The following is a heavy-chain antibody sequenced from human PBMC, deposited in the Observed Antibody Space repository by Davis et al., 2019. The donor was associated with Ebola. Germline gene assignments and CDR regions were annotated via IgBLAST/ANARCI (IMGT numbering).Heavy chain of an antibody. D-gene: IGHD1-1*01. CDR2: TSHNERER. V-gene: IGHV3-30*04. CDR1: GFTFSNYA. CDR3: ARALHDEVLDY. Sequence: PGGPLRLSCAASGFTFSNYAMHWVRQAPGKGLEWVAVTSHNERERFYGESVQGRFPISRDNSENVLYRQMDSLRPDDTAIYFCARALHDEVLDYWGQGTPVTVSS. J-gene: IGHJ4*02.